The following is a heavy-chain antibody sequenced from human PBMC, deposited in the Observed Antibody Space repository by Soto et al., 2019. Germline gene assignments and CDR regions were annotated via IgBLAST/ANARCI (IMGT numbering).Heavy chain of an antibody. Sequence: QVQLVESGGGVVQPGRSLRLSCAASGFTFSSYAMHWVRQAPGKGLEWVSLIAYDGINRYYADSVKGRFTISRDNSKNTVYLQMNSLRAEDTAVYFCAKTRAASSSYYYYGMDVWGQGTTVTVSS. CDR3: AKTRAASSSYYYYGMDV. V-gene: IGHV3-30*18. CDR1: GFTFSSYA. D-gene: IGHD2-15*01. J-gene: IGHJ6*02. CDR2: IAYDGINR.